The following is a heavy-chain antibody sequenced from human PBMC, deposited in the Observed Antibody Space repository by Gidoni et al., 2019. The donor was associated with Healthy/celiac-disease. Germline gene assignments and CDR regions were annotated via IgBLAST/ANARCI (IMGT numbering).Heavy chain of an antibody. CDR3: ATGYSYGMDV. Sequence: QVQLQESGPGLLKPSETLSLTCTVSGGSISSYYWSWIRQPPGKGLEWIGYIYYSGSTNYNPSLKSRVTISVDTTKNQFSLKLSSVTAADTAVYYCATGYSYGMDVWGQGTTVTVSS. J-gene: IGHJ6*02. V-gene: IGHV4-59*01. CDR1: GGSISSYY. CDR2: IYYSGST. D-gene: IGHD5-18*01.